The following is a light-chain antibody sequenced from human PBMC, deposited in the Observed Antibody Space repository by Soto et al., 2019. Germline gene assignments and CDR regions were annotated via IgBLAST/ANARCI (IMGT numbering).Light chain of an antibody. CDR3: QQFNSHPHA. J-gene: IGKJ5*01. Sequence: AIQLTQSPSSLSASIGDRVTITCRASQGISSALAWYQQKPGKPPKLLIYGASSLESGVPSRFSGSGSGTDFTLTISSLQPEDFATYYCQQFNSHPHAFGQGTRLEIK. V-gene: IGKV1-13*02. CDR2: GAS. CDR1: QGISSA.